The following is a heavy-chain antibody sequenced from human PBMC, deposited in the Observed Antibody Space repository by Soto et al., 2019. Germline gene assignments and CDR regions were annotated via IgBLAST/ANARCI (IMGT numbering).Heavy chain of an antibody. Sequence: ETLSLASTVSGGSISSYYWSGIRQPPGKGLEWIGYIYYSGSTNYNPSLKSRVTISVDTSKNQFSLKLSSVTAADTAVYYCAREKQLVSGDNWFDPWGQGTLVTVPS. CDR2: IYYSGST. J-gene: IGHJ5*02. D-gene: IGHD6-13*01. CDR3: AREKQLVSGDNWFDP. V-gene: IGHV4-59*01. CDR1: GGSISSYY.